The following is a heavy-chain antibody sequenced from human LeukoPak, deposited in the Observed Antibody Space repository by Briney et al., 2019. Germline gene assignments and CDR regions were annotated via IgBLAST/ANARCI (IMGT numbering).Heavy chain of an antibody. CDR2: INHSGGT. V-gene: IGHV4-34*01. D-gene: IGHD4-17*01. Sequence: PSETLSLTCAVYGGSFSGYYWSWIRQPPGKGLEWIGEINHSGGTNYNPSLKSRVTISVDTSKNQFSLKLSSVTAADTAVYYCARYGDYKAYYYYGMDVWGQGTTVTVSS. J-gene: IGHJ6*02. CDR3: ARYGDYKAYYYYGMDV. CDR1: GGSFSGYY.